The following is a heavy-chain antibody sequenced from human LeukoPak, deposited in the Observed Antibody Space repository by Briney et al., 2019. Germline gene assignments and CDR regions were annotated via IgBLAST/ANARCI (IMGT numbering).Heavy chain of an antibody. CDR2: IHYSGST. D-gene: IGHD3-10*01. CDR3: ARVEEGYGSGRRENFYYYYMDV. CDR1: GGSISSYY. J-gene: IGHJ6*03. Sequence: SETLSLTCTVSGGSISSYYWSWIRQPPGKGLEWIGYIHYSGSTNDNPSLKSRVTISVDTSKNQFSLKLTSVTAADTAVYYCARVEEGYGSGRRENFYYYYMDVWGKGTTVTISS. V-gene: IGHV4-59*01.